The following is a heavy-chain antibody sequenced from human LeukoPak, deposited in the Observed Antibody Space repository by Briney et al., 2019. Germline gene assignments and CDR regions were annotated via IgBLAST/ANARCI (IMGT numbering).Heavy chain of an antibody. Sequence: GSLRLSCAASGFTFDDYGMSWVRQAPGKGLEWVSGINWNGGSTGYADSVKGRFTISRDNAKNSLYLQMNSLRAEDTAVYYCAKGRGIAVATDYWGQGTLVTVSS. J-gene: IGHJ4*02. CDR3: AKGRGIAVATDY. V-gene: IGHV3-20*04. D-gene: IGHD6-19*01. CDR1: GFTFDDYG. CDR2: INWNGGST.